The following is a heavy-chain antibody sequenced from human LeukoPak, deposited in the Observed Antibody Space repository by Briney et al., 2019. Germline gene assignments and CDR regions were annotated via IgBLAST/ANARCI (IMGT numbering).Heavy chain of an antibody. J-gene: IGHJ4*02. CDR2: IWYDGSNK. Sequence: GGSLRLSCAASGFXFSNYGIHWVRQAPGKGLEWVAVIWYDGSNKYYADSVKGRFTISRDNSKNTLYLQMNSLSAEDTAVYYCARVRGIQLWSHYFDYWGQGTLVTVSS. CDR1: GFXFSNYG. V-gene: IGHV3-33*08. D-gene: IGHD5-18*01. CDR3: ARVRGIQLWSHYFDY.